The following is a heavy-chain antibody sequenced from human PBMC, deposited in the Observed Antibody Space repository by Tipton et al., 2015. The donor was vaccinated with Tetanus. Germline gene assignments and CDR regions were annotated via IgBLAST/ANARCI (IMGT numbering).Heavy chain of an antibody. CDR2: ISYTGTT. CDR3: AAVGLVTASVKY. CDR1: GASISSAA. Sequence: TLSLTCDVSGASISSAAWTWIRQHPGKGLDWIGYISYTGTTHYNPSLKSRVTISLDRSKNQFSLKLTSVTAADTAVYYCAAVGLVTASVKYWGQGTLVTVSS. D-gene: IGHD2-21*02. V-gene: IGHV4-31*11. J-gene: IGHJ4*01.